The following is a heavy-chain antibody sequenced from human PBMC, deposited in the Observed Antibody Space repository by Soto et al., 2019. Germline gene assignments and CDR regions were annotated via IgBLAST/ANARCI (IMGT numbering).Heavy chain of an antibody. CDR2: VSGYNGNT. Sequence: ASVKVSCKASGYTFTNYGISCVRQAPGQGLEWMGWVSGYNGNTNYAQKLRGRVTMTTDTSTSTAYMELMTLISDDTAVYYYSPDAGSHGFDSCRQGPLVTVSS. CDR1: GYTFTNYG. J-gene: IGHJ4*02. CDR3: SPDAGSHGFDS. D-gene: IGHD2-15*01. V-gene: IGHV1-18*04.